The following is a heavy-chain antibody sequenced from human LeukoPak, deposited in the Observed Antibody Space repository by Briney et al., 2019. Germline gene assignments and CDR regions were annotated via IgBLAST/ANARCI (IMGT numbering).Heavy chain of an antibody. Sequence: ASETLSLTCTVSGGSISSYYWSWIRQPPGKGLEWIGYIYYSGSTNYNPSLKSRVTISVDTFKNQFSLKLSSVTAADTAVYYCARGPRSSDWYSVDYWGQGTLVTVSS. CDR1: GGSISSYY. V-gene: IGHV4-59*01. CDR3: ARGPRSSDWYSVDY. J-gene: IGHJ4*02. CDR2: IYYSGST. D-gene: IGHD6-19*01.